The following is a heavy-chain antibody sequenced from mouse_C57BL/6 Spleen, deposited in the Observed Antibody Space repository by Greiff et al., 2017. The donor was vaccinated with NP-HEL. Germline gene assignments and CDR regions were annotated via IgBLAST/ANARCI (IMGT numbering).Heavy chain of an antibody. CDR1: GFSLTSYG. J-gene: IGHJ4*01. D-gene: IGHD1-1*01. CDR3: AKNIGDYGSRMDY. Sequence: QVQLKESGPGLVQPSQSLSITCTVSGFSLTSYGVHWVRQSPGKGLEWLGVIWRGGSTDYNAAFMSRLSITKDNSKSQVFFKMNSLQADDTAIYYCAKNIGDYGSRMDYWGQGTSVTVSS. V-gene: IGHV2-5*01. CDR2: IWRGGST.